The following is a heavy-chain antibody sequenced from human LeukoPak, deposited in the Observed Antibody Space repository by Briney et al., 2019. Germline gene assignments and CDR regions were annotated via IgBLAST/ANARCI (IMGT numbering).Heavy chain of an antibody. CDR1: GGSISSYY. V-gene: IGHV4-59*08. CDR3: ARRGGGAFGI. Sequence: SETLSLTCTVSGGSISSYYWSWIRQPPGKGLEWIGYIYYSGSTNYNPSLKSRVTISVDTSKNQFSLKLSSVTAADTAVYYCARRGGGAFGIWGQGTMVTVSS. D-gene: IGHD3-16*01. CDR2: IYYSGST. J-gene: IGHJ3*02.